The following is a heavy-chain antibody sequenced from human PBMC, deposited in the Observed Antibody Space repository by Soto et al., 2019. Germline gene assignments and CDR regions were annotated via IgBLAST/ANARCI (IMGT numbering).Heavy chain of an antibody. CDR2: IVVGSGNT. CDR3: AAKSNGYSYGYGNYYGMDG. V-gene: IGHV1-58*01. Sequence: SVKVSCKASGFTFTSSAVQWVRQARGQRLEWIGWIVVGSGNTNYAQKFQERVTITRDMSTSTAYMELSSLRSEDTAVYYCAAKSNGYSYGYGNYYGMDGWGQGNTVTVSS. J-gene: IGHJ6*02. D-gene: IGHD5-18*01. CDR1: GFTFTSSA.